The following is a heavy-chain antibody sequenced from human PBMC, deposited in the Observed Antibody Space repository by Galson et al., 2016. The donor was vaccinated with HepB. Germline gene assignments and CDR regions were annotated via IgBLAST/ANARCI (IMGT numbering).Heavy chain of an antibody. CDR3: ARAWGNYGRDV. Sequence: SLRLSCAASGFTVSTNYMSWVRQAPGKGLEWVSVISSSGSTYYADSVKGRFTFSRDNSKNTLYLQMNSLRAGDTAVYYRARAWGNYGRDVWGQGTTVTVSS. D-gene: IGHD7-27*01. J-gene: IGHJ6*02. CDR2: ISSSGST. V-gene: IGHV3-53*01. CDR1: GFTVSTNY.